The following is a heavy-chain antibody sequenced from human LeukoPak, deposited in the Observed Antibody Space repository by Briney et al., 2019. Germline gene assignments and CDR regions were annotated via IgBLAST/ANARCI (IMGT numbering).Heavy chain of an antibody. CDR2: IGSSGDTA. CDR3: AKEPTIVVVSLFDY. CDR1: GFTFSDYA. J-gene: IGHJ4*02. D-gene: IGHD3-22*01. V-gene: IGHV3-23*01. Sequence: GSLRLSCAASGFTFSDYAMSWVRQAPGRGLEWVSSIGSSGDTASYADSVKGRFTISRDKSMNTPYLQMNSLRAEDTAVYYCAKEPTIVVVSLFDYWGQGTLVTVSS.